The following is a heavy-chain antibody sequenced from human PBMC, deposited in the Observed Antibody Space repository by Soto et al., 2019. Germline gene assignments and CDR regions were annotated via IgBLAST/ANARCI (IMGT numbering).Heavy chain of an antibody. Sequence: SSETLSLTCAVYGGSFSGYYWSWIRQPPGKGLEWIGEINHSGSTNYNPSLKSRVTISVDTSKNQFSLKLSSVTAADTAVYYCAMYYYDSSGSYAFDIWGQGTMVTVSS. D-gene: IGHD3-22*01. CDR1: GGSFSGYY. CDR3: AMYYYDSSGSYAFDI. V-gene: IGHV4-34*01. J-gene: IGHJ3*02. CDR2: INHSGST.